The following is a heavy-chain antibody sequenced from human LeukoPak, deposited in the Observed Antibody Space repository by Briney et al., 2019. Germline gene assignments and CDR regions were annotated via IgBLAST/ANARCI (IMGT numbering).Heavy chain of an antibody. CDR1: GGSISTYY. CDR3: ASSVSYRNFDF. D-gene: IGHD1-26*01. J-gene: IGHJ4*02. CDR2: IYHSGNT. Sequence: SETLSLTCTVSGGSISTYYWSWIRQPPGKGLEWIGYIYHSGNTNYNPSLMSRVTTSADTSKHQFSLKLSSVTAADTAVYYCASSVSYRNFDFWGQGTLVTVSS. V-gene: IGHV4-59*08.